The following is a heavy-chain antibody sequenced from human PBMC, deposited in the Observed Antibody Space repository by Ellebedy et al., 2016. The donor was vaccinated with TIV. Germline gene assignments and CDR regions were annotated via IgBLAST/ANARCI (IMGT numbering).Heavy chain of an antibody. D-gene: IGHD4-17*01. Sequence: ASVKVSXXASGYTFTSYAMHWVRQAPGQRLEWMGWINAGNGNTKYSQKFQGRVTITRDTSASTAYIELSSLRSEDTAVYYCARPPDYGDYVLSPWGQGTLVTASS. CDR2: INAGNGNT. V-gene: IGHV1-3*01. CDR3: ARPPDYGDYVLSP. J-gene: IGHJ5*02. CDR1: GYTFTSYA.